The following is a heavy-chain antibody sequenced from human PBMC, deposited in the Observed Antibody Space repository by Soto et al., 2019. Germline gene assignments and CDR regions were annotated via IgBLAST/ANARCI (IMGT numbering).Heavy chain of an antibody. V-gene: IGHV1-69*06. J-gene: IGHJ4*02. Sequence: QVQLVQSGAEVKKPGSSVKVSCKASGGTFSSLAISWVRQAPGQGLEWMGGLVPVFGTANYAQKFQDRVTITADKATCTSYVELSSLRSEATAVYSCARCPGVFDYWGQGTLVTVSS. D-gene: IGHD3-10*02. CDR3: ARCPGVFDY. CDR2: LVPVFGTA. CDR1: GGTFSSLA.